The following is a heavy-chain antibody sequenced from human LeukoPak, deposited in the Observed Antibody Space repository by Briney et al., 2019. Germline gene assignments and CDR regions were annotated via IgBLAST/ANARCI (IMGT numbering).Heavy chain of an antibody. V-gene: IGHV4-30-4*01. D-gene: IGHD6-13*01. CDR3: ASPIAAAGTVGY. J-gene: IGHJ4*02. Sequence: SQTLSLTCTVSGGSISSGDYYWSWIRQPPGKGLGWIGYIYYSGSTYYNPSLKSRVTISVDRSKNQFSLKLSSVTAADTAVYYCASPIAAAGTVGYWGQGTLVTVSS. CDR1: GGSISSGDYY. CDR2: IYYSGST.